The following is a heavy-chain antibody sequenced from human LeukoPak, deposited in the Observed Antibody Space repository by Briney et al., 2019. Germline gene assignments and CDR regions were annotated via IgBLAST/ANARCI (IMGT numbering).Heavy chain of an antibody. CDR2: IWYEGSNK. Sequence: GGSLRLSCVASGFTVSSNDMSWVRQAPGKGLEWVAVIWYEGSNKDYADSVKGRFTISRDTSKNTLYLQMNSLRVEDTAVYYCAREGRDCSSTNCLFDYWGQGTLVTVSS. J-gene: IGHJ4*02. CDR1: GFTVSSND. CDR3: AREGRDCSSTNCLFDY. V-gene: IGHV3-33*08. D-gene: IGHD2-2*01.